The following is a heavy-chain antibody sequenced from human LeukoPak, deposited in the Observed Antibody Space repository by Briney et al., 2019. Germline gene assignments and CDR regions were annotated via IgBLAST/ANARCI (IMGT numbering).Heavy chain of an antibody. Sequence: GGSLRLSCAASGFTFSNAWMSWVRQAPGKGLEWVGRIKSKTDGGTTDYAAPVKGRFTISRDDSKNTLYLQMNSLKTEDTAVYYCATDFDDFWRLDFDPWGQGTLVTVSS. CDR2: IKSKTDGGTT. J-gene: IGHJ5*02. D-gene: IGHD3-3*01. CDR1: GFTFSNAW. CDR3: ATDFDDFWRLDFDP. V-gene: IGHV3-15*01.